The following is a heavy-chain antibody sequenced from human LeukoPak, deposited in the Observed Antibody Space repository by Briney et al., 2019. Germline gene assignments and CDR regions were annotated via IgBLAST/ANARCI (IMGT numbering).Heavy chain of an antibody. CDR2: ISASGGNT. CDR3: AEERASRLPFDY. Sequence: PGGSLRLSCAASGFTFSNYGMNWVRQAPGKGLEWVTAISASGGNTYYADSVKGRFTISRDNAKDTLYLQMNSLRAEDTALYYCAEERASRLPFDYWGQGTLVTVSS. V-gene: IGHV3-23*01. CDR1: GFTFSNYG. J-gene: IGHJ4*02. D-gene: IGHD6-25*01.